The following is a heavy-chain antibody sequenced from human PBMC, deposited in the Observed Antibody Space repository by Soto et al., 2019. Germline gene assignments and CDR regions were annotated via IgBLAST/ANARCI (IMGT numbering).Heavy chain of an antibody. CDR1: GGTFSSYA. CDR3: ARVTSMVRGVIDNWFDP. V-gene: IGHV1-69*01. Sequence: QVPLVQAGAEVKKPGSSVTVSCKASGGTFSSYAIHWVRQAPGQGLEWMGGIIPMYGPANYAQRFQGRVTITADESTTTVYMQLTSLTSQDTAVYYCARVTSMVRGVIDNWFDPWGHGNLVTVSS. J-gene: IGHJ5*02. D-gene: IGHD3-10*01. CDR2: IIPMYGPA.